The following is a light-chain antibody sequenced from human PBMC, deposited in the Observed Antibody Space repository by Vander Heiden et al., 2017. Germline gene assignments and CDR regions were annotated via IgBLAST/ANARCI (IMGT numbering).Light chain of an antibody. J-gene: IGKJ4*01. Sequence: DIQMTQSPSSMSASVGDRVTTTCRASQGIRNLLAWFQQKPGKAPRSLIYGASGLQVGVPLRFSGRGSGTDFTLTINNLQPEDFATYYCQQYDTYPITFGGGTKVEDK. CDR3: QQYDTYPIT. CDR1: QGIRNL. V-gene: IGKV1-16*01. CDR2: GAS.